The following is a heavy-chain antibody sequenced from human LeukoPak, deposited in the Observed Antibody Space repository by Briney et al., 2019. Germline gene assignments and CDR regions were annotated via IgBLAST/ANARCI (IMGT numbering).Heavy chain of an antibody. D-gene: IGHD6-13*01. J-gene: IGHJ3*02. CDR3: AKAAAVGYAFDI. Sequence: GRSLRLSCAPSGSTFSSYNMNWVRQAPGKGLEWVSSISSSSSYIYYADSVKGRFTISRDNSKNTLYLQMNSLRAEDTAVYYCAKAAAVGYAFDIWGQGTMVTVSS. CDR1: GSTFSSYN. CDR2: ISSSSSYI. V-gene: IGHV3-21*04.